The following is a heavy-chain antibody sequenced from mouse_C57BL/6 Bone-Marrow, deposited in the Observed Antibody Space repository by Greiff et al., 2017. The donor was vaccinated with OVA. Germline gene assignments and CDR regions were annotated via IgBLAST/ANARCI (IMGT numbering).Heavy chain of an antibody. V-gene: IGHV1-82*01. CDR3: ERYDGYYVIDY. J-gene: IGHJ2*01. D-gene: IGHD2-3*01. Sequence: VQLQQSGPELVKPGASVKISCKASGYAFSSSWMNWVKQRPGQGLEWIGRIYPGYGDTNYDGKFKGKATLTADKSSSTAYMQLSSLTSEDSAVYTCERYDGYYVIDYWGQGTTLTVSS. CDR1: GYAFSSSW. CDR2: IYPGYGDT.